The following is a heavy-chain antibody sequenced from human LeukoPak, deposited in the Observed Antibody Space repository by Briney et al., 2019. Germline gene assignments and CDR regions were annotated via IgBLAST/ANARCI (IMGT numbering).Heavy chain of an antibody. D-gene: IGHD2-21*01. CDR2: IYVNGGNT. CDR1: GFTFASYA. CDR3: VRARGDCGGDCYFGSVCDI. V-gene: IGHV3-23*01. Sequence: GSLRLSCAASGFTFASYAMAWVRPAPGKGLEWVSSIYVNGGNTKYADSVKGRFTISRDNSKNTLYVQMNGLRVEDTAMYYCVRARGDCGGDCYFGSVCDIWGQGTMVTVSS. J-gene: IGHJ3*02.